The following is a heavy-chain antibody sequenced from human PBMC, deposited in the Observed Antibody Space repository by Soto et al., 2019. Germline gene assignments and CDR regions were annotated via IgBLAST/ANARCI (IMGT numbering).Heavy chain of an antibody. CDR3: PREPTDQFGELFQPGYYYYGMDV. V-gene: IGHV3-48*02. Sequence: EVQLVESGGGLVQPGGSLRLSCAASGFTFSSYSMNWVRQAPGKGLEWVSYISSSSSTIYYADSVKGRFTISRDNAKNSVNLQMNRLRDKDTAVYYCPREPTDQFGELFQPGYYYYGMDVWGQGTTVTVSS. J-gene: IGHJ6*02. CDR2: ISSSSSTI. CDR1: GFTFSSYS. D-gene: IGHD3-10*01.